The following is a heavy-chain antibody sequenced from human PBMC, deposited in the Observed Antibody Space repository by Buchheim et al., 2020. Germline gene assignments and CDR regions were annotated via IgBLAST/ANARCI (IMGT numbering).Heavy chain of an antibody. Sequence: QVQLQQWGAGLLKPSETLSLTCAVYGGSFSGYYWSWIRQPPGKGLEWIGEINHSGSTNYNPSLKSRVTISVDTSKNQFSLKLSSVTAADTAVYYCARPINCGGDCYAFDYWGQGTL. V-gene: IGHV4-34*01. CDR1: GGSFSGYY. D-gene: IGHD2-21*01. CDR3: ARPINCGGDCYAFDY. CDR2: INHSGST. J-gene: IGHJ4*02.